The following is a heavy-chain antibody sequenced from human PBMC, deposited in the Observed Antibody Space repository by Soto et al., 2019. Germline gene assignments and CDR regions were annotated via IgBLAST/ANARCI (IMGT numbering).Heavy chain of an antibody. Sequence: LRLSCEASGFMFSTYLMSWVRQAPGKGLEWVANIKQGGNEKFYVDPVKGRFTISRDNAKKSLFLQMNSLRPEDTAVYYCVGALTYEVPYYYYGMDVWGQGTTVTVSS. V-gene: IGHV3-7*01. CDR3: VGALTYEVPYYYYGMDV. CDR2: IKQGGNEK. J-gene: IGHJ6*02. CDR1: GFMFSTYL. D-gene: IGHD3-16*01.